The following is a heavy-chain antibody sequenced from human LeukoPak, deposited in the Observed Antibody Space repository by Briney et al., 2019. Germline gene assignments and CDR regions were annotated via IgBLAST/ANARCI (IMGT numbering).Heavy chain of an antibody. CDR1: GFTFSSYA. D-gene: IGHD3-10*01. CDR2: ISSSSSYI. J-gene: IGHJ4*02. V-gene: IGHV3-21*01. Sequence: PGGSLRLSCAASGFTFSSYAMSWVRQAPGKGLEWVSSISSSSSYIYYADSVKGRFTISRDNAKNSLYLQMNSLRAEDTAVYYCARDHYYGGLRDYWGQGTLVTVSS. CDR3: ARDHYYGGLRDY.